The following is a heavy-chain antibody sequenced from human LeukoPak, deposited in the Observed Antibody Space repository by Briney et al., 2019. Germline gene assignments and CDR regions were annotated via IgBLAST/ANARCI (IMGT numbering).Heavy chain of an antibody. V-gene: IGHV4-34*01. CDR3: ARAPGNDY. Sequence: SETLSLTCAVYGGSFSGYDWSWIRQPPGKGLEWIGEINHSGSTNYNPSLKSRVTISVDTSKNQFSLKLSSVTAADTAVYYCARAPGNDYWGQGTLVTVSS. D-gene: IGHD4-23*01. CDR2: INHSGST. J-gene: IGHJ4*02. CDR1: GGSFSGYD.